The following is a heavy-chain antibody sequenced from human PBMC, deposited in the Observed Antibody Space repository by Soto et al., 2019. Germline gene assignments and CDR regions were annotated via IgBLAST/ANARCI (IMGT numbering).Heavy chain of an antibody. V-gene: IGHV3-23*01. J-gene: IGHJ6*02. D-gene: IGHD2-2*01. CDR1: GFTFSSYA. Sequence: HPGGSLRLSCAASGFTFSSYAMRWVRQAPGKGLEWVSAISGSGGSTYYADSVKGRFTISRDNSKNTLYLQMNSLRAEDTAVYYCAKDHCSSTSCYLWEYYYYGMDVWGQGTTVTVSS. CDR3: AKDHCSSTSCYLWEYYYYGMDV. CDR2: ISGSGGST.